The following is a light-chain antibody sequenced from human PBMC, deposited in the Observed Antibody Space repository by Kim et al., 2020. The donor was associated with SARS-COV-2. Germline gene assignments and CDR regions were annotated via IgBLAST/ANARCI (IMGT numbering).Light chain of an antibody. J-gene: IGKJ4*01. CDR3: QQHNGY. V-gene: IGKV1-5*01. CDR1: QSITSG. CDR2: AVS. Sequence: STLSASVGDTVTITCRASQSITSGLAWYQQKPGKAPKLLIYAVSNLDSGVPSRFSGSGSGTQFTLTISSLQPDDFATYYCQQHNGYFGGGTKLEI.